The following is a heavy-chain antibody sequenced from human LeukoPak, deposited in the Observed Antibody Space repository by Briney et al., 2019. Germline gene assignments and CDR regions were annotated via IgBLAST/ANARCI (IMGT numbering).Heavy chain of an antibody. V-gene: IGHV1-69*04. CDR3: ARDVLPGGFDP. CDR1: GGTFSSYA. D-gene: IGHD1-14*01. J-gene: IGHJ5*02. CDR2: IIPIFGIA. Sequence: GSSVKVSCKASGGTFSSYAISWVRQAPGQGLEWMGRIIPIFGIANYAQKFQGRVTITADKSTSTAYMELSSLRSEDTAVYYCARDVLPGGFDPWGQGTLVTVSS.